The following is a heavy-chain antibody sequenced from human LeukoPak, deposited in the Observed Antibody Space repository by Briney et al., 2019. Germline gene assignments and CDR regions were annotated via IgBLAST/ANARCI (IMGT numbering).Heavy chain of an antibody. CDR3: ATYSGNYQSAY. Sequence: GASVKVSCKASGGTFSSYDINWMRQATGQGLEWMGRIDPYTGATNYAQKFQGRVTVTRDTSISTVYMELSRLKSDNTAVYFCATYSGNYQSAYWGQGTLVTVSS. V-gene: IGHV1-2*06. CDR2: IDPYTGAT. D-gene: IGHD1-26*01. CDR1: GGTFSSYD. J-gene: IGHJ4*02.